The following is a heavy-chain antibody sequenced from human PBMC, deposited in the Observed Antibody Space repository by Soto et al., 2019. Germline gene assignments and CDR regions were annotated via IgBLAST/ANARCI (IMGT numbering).Heavy chain of an antibody. D-gene: IGHD2-2*01. CDR3: ASTRDYWYFDL. CDR1: GGSISSSNW. CDR2: IYHSGST. V-gene: IGHV4-4*02. J-gene: IGHJ2*01. Sequence: QVQLQESGPGLVKPSGTLSLTCAVSGGSISSSNWWSWVRQPPGKGLEWIGEIYHSGSTNYNPSLKTRLTMSVNKSMNHFSLRVTSVTAADTAVYYCASTRDYWYFDLWGRGTLVTVSS.